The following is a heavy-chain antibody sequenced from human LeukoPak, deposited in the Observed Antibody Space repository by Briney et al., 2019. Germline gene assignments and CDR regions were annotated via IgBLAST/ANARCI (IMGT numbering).Heavy chain of an antibody. J-gene: IGHJ6*03. CDR1: GFTFSRDW. V-gene: IGHV3-74*03. Sequence: GGSLRLSCAASGFTFSRDWMHWVRQAPGKGLVWVSRISDDGSITTYADSVQGRFTISRDNAKSTVFLQMNSLRAEDTAVYYCARAASYYYYYTDVWGKGTTVTVSS. CDR2: ISDDGSIT. CDR3: ARAASYYYYYTDV.